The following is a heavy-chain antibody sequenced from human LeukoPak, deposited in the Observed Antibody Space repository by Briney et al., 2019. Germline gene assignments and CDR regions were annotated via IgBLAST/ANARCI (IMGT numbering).Heavy chain of an antibody. Sequence: SGGSLRLSCAASGFTFSDYYMSWIRQAPGKGLEWVSYISSSGSTIYYADSVKGRFTISRDNAKNSLYLQMNSLRAEDTAVYYCARDGMDLRFFNEYYYYMDVWGKGTTVTVSS. CDR1: GFTFSDYY. J-gene: IGHJ6*03. D-gene: IGHD3-3*01. V-gene: IGHV3-11*04. CDR2: ISSSGSTI. CDR3: ARDGMDLRFFNEYYYYMDV.